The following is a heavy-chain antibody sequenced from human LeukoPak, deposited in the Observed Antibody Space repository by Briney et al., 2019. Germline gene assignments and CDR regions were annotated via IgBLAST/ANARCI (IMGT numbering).Heavy chain of an antibody. CDR2: IWDDGSNK. CDR3: ARHRGSCSGGSCPNWHSDL. CDR1: GFTFSNYG. V-gene: IGHV3-33*01. J-gene: IGHJ2*01. Sequence: PGGSLRLSCAASGFTFSNYGMQWVRQAPGKGLEWVAIIWDDGSNKYHADSVKGRFTISRDNSKNTLYLQMNSLRAEDTAVYFCARHRGSCSGGSCPNWHSDLWGRGTLVTVSS. D-gene: IGHD2-15*01.